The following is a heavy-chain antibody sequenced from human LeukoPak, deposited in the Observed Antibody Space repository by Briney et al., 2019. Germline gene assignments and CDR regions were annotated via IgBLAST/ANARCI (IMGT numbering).Heavy chain of an antibody. D-gene: IGHD5-12*01. J-gene: IGHJ6*03. CDR2: ISSSSSYI. CDR1: GFTFSSYS. CDR3: AREIQEWLRPRAGYMDV. Sequence: PGGSLRLSCAASGFTFSSYSMNWVRQAPGKGLEWVSSISSSSSYIYYADSVKGRFTISRDNAKSSLYLQMNSLRAEDTAVYYCAREIQEWLRPRAGYMDVWGKGTTVTVSS. V-gene: IGHV3-21*01.